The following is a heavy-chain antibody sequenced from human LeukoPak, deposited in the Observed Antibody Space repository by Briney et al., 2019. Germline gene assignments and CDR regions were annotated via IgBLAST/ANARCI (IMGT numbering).Heavy chain of an antibody. V-gene: IGHV4-30-4*01. CDR3: ARGDYNDGAGYLDH. D-gene: IGHD3-22*01. Sequence: SPTLSLPCTVSGGSIFSGDYYWNWIRQPPGKGLEWIGYIYYNGITYYNPSLESRVTISVDTSMNQFSLKLSSVTAADTAVYYCARGDYNDGAGYLDHWGQGTLAPVSA. CDR1: GGSIFSGDYY. J-gene: IGHJ5*02. CDR2: IYYNGIT.